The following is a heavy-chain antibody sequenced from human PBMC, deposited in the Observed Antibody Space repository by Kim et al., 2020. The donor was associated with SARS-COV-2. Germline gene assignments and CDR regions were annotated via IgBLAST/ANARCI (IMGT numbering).Heavy chain of an antibody. CDR3: AVKGAFGSGY. Sequence: GGSLRLSCAASGFTFSSYAMSWVRQAPGKGLEWVSFISGSGDKTYYADSVRGRVTISRDNSKSTLYLQMNSLRAEDTAVYYCAVKGAFGSGYGGQGTLVTVCS. V-gene: IGHV3-23*01. D-gene: IGHD3-3*01. J-gene: IGHJ4*02. CDR1: GFTFSSYA. CDR2: ISGSGDKT.